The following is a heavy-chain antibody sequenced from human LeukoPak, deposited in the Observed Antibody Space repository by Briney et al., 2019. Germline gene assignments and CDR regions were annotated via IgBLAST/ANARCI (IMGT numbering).Heavy chain of an antibody. J-gene: IGHJ4*02. CDR2: ISYDGSNK. CDR1: GFTFSSYA. CDR3: ARSYYDSSGYLDY. V-gene: IGHV3-30-3*01. Sequence: GRSLRLSCAASGFTFSSYAMHWVRQAPGKGLEWVAVISYDGSNKYYADSVKGRFTISRDNSKNTLYLQMNSLRAEDTAVYYCARSYYDSSGYLDYWGQGTLVTVSS. D-gene: IGHD3-22*01.